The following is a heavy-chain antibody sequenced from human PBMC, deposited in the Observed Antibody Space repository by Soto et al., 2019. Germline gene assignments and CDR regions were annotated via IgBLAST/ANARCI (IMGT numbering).Heavy chain of an antibody. J-gene: IGHJ4*02. D-gene: IGHD3-22*01. CDR3: AKGNYYDSSGYPPTGY. V-gene: IGHV3-23*01. CDR2: ISGSGGST. Sequence: GGSLRLSCAASGFTFSSYAMSWVRQAPGKGLEWVSAISGSGGSTYYADSVKGRFTISRDNSKNTLYLQMNSLRAEDTAVYYCAKGNYYDSSGYPPTGYWGQGTLVTVS. CDR1: GFTFSSYA.